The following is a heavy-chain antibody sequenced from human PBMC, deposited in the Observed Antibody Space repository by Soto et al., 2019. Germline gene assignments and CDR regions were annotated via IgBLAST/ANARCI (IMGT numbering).Heavy chain of an antibody. J-gene: IGHJ4*02. CDR2: IYSGGST. CDR3: AREGYYYDSSGYHRFDY. Sequence: GGSRRLSCAASGFTVSSNYMSWVRQAPGKGLEWVSVIYSGGSTYYADSVKGRFTISRDNSKNTLYLQMNSLRAEDTAVYYCAREGYYYDSSGYHRFDYWGQGTLVTVSS. CDR1: GFTVSSNY. V-gene: IGHV3-53*01. D-gene: IGHD3-22*01.